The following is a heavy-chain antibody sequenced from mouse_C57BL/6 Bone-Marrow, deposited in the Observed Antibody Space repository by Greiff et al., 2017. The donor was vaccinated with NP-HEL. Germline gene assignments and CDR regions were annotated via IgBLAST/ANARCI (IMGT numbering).Heavy chain of an antibody. D-gene: IGHD1-1*01. CDR1: GFTFSDYG. J-gene: IGHJ3*01. V-gene: IGHV5-17*01. CDR2: ISSGSSTI. CDR3: ARPSYYYGSRGFAY. Sequence: EVQLVESGGGLVKPGGSLKLSCAASGFTFSDYGMHWVRQAPEKGLAWVAYISSGSSTIYYADTVKGRFTISRDNAKNTLFLQMTSLRSEDTAMYYCARPSYYYGSRGFAYWGQGTLVTVSA.